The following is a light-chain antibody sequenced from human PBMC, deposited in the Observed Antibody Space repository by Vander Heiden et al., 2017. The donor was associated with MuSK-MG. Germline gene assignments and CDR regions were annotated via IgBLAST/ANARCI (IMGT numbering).Light chain of an antibody. J-gene: IGLJ1*01. CDR3: SSYTSSSTDV. CDR1: SSDVGGYNY. CDR2: DGR. Sequence: QSALTQPASVSGSPGQSITISCTGTSSDVGGYNYVSWYQQHPGNAPKLMIYDGRNRPSGVSNSFSGSKSGNTASLTISGLQAEDEADYYCSSYTSSSTDVFGTGTKVTVL. V-gene: IGLV2-14*03.